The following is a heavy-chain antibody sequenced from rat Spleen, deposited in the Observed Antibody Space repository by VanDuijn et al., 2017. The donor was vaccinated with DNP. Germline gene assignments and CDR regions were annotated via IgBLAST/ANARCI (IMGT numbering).Heavy chain of an antibody. CDR2: ISYEGGSI. J-gene: IGHJ2*01. D-gene: IGHD4-3*01. CDR3: VRWNSGHFDY. CDR1: GFTFSDYY. V-gene: IGHV5-22*01. Sequence: EVQLVESGGGLVQPGRSLKLSCTASGFTFSDYYMAWVRQAPTKGREWVSYISYEGGSIYYGMSVKGRFTISRDNAKSTLYLQMNTLRSEDMATYYCVRWNSGHFDYWGQGVMVTVSS.